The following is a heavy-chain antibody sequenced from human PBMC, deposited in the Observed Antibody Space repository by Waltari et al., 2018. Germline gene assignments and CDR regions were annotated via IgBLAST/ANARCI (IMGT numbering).Heavy chain of an antibody. Sequence: QVQLQQWGAGLLKPSETLSLTCAVYGGSFSGYYLSWIRQPPGKGLEWIGEINHSGSTNYNPSLKSRVTISVDTSKNQFSLKLSSVTAADTAVYYCARVQNFWSGYTPYYFDYWGQGTLVTVSS. CDR2: INHSGST. V-gene: IGHV4-34*02. D-gene: IGHD3-3*01. CDR3: ARVQNFWSGYTPYYFDY. J-gene: IGHJ4*02. CDR1: GGSFSGYY.